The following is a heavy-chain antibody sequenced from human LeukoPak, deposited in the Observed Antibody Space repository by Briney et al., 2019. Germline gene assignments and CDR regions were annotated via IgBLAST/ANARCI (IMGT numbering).Heavy chain of an antibody. J-gene: IGHJ3*02. D-gene: IGHD6-13*01. V-gene: IGHV3-64D*06. Sequence: GGSPRLSCSASGFTFSSYAMLWVRQAPGKGLEYVSAISSNGGSTYYAVSVKGRFTISRDNSKNTLYLQMSSLRAEDTAVYYCVKGQQQLNAFDIWGQGTMVTVSS. CDR1: GFTFSSYA. CDR2: ISSNGGST. CDR3: VKGQQQLNAFDI.